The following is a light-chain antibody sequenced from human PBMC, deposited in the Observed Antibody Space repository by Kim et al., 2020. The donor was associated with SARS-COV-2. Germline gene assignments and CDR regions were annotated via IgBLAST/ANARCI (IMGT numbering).Light chain of an antibody. CDR3: NSRDSNDNVV. CDR1: SLRSYD. V-gene: IGLV3-19*01. J-gene: IGLJ2*01. Sequence: VALGQTGRITCQGDSLRSYDATWDQQKPGQAPIVVIYGKNNRPSGIPDRFSGSSSGNTASLTITGTQAGDEADYYCNSRDSNDNVVFGGGTQLTVL. CDR2: GKN.